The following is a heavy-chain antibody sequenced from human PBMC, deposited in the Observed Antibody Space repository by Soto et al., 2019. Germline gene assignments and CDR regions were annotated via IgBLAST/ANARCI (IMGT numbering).Heavy chain of an antibody. V-gene: IGHV6-1*01. J-gene: IGHJ6*03. D-gene: IGHD1-1*01. CDR1: WDSVSSNSAG. Sequence: SQTLSLTCDISWDSVSSNSAGWNWIRKTPSRGLEWLGRTYYKSKWYYTYAASVKSRITVSPDTSKNQFSLQLTSVTPEDTAVYYCARGSWDDVSGHYYMDVWDKGTTVTVSS. CDR3: ARGSWDDVSGHYYMDV. CDR2: TYYKSKWYY.